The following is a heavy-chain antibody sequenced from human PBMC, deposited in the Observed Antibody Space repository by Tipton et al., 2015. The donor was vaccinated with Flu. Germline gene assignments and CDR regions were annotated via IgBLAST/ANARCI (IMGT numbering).Heavy chain of an antibody. Sequence: TLSLTCAVSGDSISRSKWWSWVRQPPGKGLEWIGEIYHSGSTNYNPSLKSRVTISLDKSNNRFSLKLTSVTAADTAVYYCARLYGSGTYVFDYWGQGTLVTVSS. CDR1: GDSISRSKW. V-gene: IGHV4-4*02. J-gene: IGHJ4*02. CDR3: ARLYGSGTYVFDY. D-gene: IGHD3-10*01. CDR2: IYHSGST.